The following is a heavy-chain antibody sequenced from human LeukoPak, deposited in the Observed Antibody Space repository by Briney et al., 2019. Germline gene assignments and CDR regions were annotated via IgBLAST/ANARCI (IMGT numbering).Heavy chain of an antibody. V-gene: IGHV4-34*01. CDR3: ARGHITGTIGY. J-gene: IGHJ4*02. Sequence: SETLSLTCAVYGGSFGGYYWSWIRQPPGKGLEWIGEINHSGSTNYNPSLKSRVTISVDTSKNQFSLKLSSVTAADTAVYYCARGHITGTIGYWGQGTLVTVSS. CDR2: INHSGST. D-gene: IGHD1-7*01. CDR1: GGSFGGYY.